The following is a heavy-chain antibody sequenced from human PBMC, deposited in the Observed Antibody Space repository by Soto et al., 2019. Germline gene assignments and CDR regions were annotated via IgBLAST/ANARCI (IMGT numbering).Heavy chain of an antibody. CDR1: GGSISSGGYY. V-gene: IGHV4-31*03. D-gene: IGHD3-10*01. J-gene: IGHJ3*02. CDR3: ARWIGSGGDAFDI. CDR2: IYYSGST. Sequence: QVQLQESGPGLVKPSQTLSLTCTVSGGSISSGGYYWSWIRQHPGKGLEWIGYIYYSGSTYYNPSLKRRVTISVDTSKNQFSLKLSSVTAADTPVYYCARWIGSGGDAFDIWGQGTMVTVSS.